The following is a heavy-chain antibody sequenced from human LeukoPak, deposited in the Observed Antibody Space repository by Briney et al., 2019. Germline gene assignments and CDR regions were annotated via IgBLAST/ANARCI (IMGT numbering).Heavy chain of an antibody. J-gene: IGHJ4*02. CDR1: GFTFSNYA. CDR3: VKGTHCGGDCYSSPFDY. D-gene: IGHD2-21*02. Sequence: GGSLRLSCAASGFTFSNYAMHWVRQAPGKGLEYVSAISSNGGSTYYADSVKGRFTISRDNSKNTLYLQMSSLRAEDTAVYYCVKGTHCGGDCYSSPFDYWGQGTLVTVSS. CDR2: ISSNGGST. V-gene: IGHV3-64D*06.